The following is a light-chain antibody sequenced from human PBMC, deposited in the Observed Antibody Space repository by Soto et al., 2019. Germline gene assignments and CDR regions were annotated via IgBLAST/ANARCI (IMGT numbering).Light chain of an antibody. Sequence: EIQRTKSHSTLSGYMGNRVPITCRASQSINKWLAWHQQKPGKAPKLLIYDASSLQSGVPPRFSGSGSGTDFTLTISSLQPAYFATYYCQHTLSFPPTFGQGTKVDIK. V-gene: IGKV1-5*01. J-gene: IGKJ1*01. CDR3: QHTLSFPPT. CDR1: QSINKW. CDR2: DAS.